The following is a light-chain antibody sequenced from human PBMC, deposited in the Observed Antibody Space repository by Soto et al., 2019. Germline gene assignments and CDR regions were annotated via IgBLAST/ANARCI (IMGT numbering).Light chain of an antibody. V-gene: IGKV1-17*03. CDR1: QDISNY. CDR2: AAS. Sequence: DIQMTQSPSAMSAYVGDRVTITCRASQDISNYLVWFQQKPGKVPKRLIYAASSFQSGVPPRFIGSGSGTEFTLTISSLQPEDFATYYCLQHITYPFTFGPGTKVDIK. CDR3: LQHITYPFT. J-gene: IGKJ3*01.